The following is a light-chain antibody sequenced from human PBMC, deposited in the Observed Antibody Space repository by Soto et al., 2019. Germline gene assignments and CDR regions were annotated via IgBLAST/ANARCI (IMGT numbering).Light chain of an antibody. Sequence: QSALTQPASVSGSPGQSITISCTGTSRDVGNYNYVSWYQHHPGKAPKLVIYDVNNRPSGISNRFSGSKSDNTASLTIFGLQAEDEADYYCSSYTSTSNLIFGGGTKPPS. V-gene: IGLV2-14*03. CDR1: SRDVGNYNY. J-gene: IGLJ2*01. CDR3: SSYTSTSNLI. CDR2: DVN.